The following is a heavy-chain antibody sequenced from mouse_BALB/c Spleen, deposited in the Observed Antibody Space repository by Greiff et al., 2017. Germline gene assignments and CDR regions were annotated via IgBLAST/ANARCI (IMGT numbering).Heavy chain of an antibody. CDR2: ISSGSSTI. D-gene: IGHD1-2*01. CDR1: GFTFSSFG. Sequence: EVHLVESGGGLVKPGGSLKLSCAASGFTFSSFGMHWVRQAPEKGLEWVAYISSGSSTIYYADTVKGRFTISRDNPKNTLFLQMTSLRSEDTAMYYCARWDYGSYFDYWGQGTTLTVSS. V-gene: IGHV5-17*02. CDR3: ARWDYGSYFDY. J-gene: IGHJ2*01.